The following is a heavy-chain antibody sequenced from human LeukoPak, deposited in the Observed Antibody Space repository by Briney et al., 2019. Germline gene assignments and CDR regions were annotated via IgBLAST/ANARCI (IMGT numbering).Heavy chain of an antibody. J-gene: IGHJ6*02. CDR1: GDSIRGFY. Sequence: RPSETLSLTGTVSGDSIRGFYWSWIRQPAGTGLEWIGRMSASGSTNYNPSLKSRVTMSVDTSKNQFSLKLSSVTAADTAVYYCARDSDSYYDILTASYYYGMDVWGQGTTVTVSS. V-gene: IGHV4-4*07. CDR3: ARDSDSYYDILTASYYYGMDV. CDR2: MSASGST. D-gene: IGHD3-9*01.